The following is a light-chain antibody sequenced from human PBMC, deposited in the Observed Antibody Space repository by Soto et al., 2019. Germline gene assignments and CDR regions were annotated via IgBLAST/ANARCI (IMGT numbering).Light chain of an antibody. J-gene: IGLJ1*01. Sequence: VLTQPPSASGSPGQSVTISCTGTSSDVGGYNYVSWYQQHPGKAPKLMIYEVTKRPSGVPDRFSASKSDNTASLTVSGLQAEDEADYYCSSYAGSYKYVFGTGTKVTV. CDR2: EVT. CDR1: SSDVGGYNY. CDR3: SSYAGSYKYV. V-gene: IGLV2-8*01.